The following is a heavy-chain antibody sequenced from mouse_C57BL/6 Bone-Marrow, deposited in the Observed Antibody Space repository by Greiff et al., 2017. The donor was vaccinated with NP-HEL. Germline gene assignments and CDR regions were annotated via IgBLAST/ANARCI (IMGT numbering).Heavy chain of an antibody. CDR3: AITTVVAFYAMDY. CDR1: GYTFTSYW. CDR2: IHPSDSAT. D-gene: IGHD1-1*01. Sequence: QVQLQQPGAELVKPGASVKVSCKASGYTFTSYWMHWVKQRPGQGLEWIGRIHPSDSATNYNQTFKGKATLTVDKSSSTAYMQLSSLTSEDSAVYYCAITTVVAFYAMDYWGQGTSVTVSS. V-gene: IGHV1-74*01. J-gene: IGHJ4*01.